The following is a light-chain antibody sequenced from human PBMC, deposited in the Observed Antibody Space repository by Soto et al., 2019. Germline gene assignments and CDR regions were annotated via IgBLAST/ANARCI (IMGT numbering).Light chain of an antibody. CDR3: QVRSNWPVT. CDR2: AAS. J-gene: IGKJ1*01. CDR1: QGVSSY. Sequence: EIVLTQSPATLSLSPGERATLSCRASQGVSSYLAWYQQKPGQTPRLLIYAASNRATGIPARFSGSGSGTEFTLTISSLEPEDFPVYYCQVRSNWPVTCGQGTRVEIK. V-gene: IGKV3-11*01.